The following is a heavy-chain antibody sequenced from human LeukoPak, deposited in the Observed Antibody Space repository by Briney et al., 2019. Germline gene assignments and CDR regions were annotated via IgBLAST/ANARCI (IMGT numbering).Heavy chain of an antibody. D-gene: IGHD4-17*01. CDR2: IDGDGSST. CDR1: GFTFSSYW. CDR3: SSTVNAAL. J-gene: IGHJ4*02. Sequence: PGGSLRLSCAASGFTFSSYWMHGVRQAPGKGLVWVSRIDGDGSSTIYADSVKGRFTIYRDNAQNTLYLQMNGLRVDDTAVYYCSSTVNAALWGKGTLVTVST. V-gene: IGHV3-74*01.